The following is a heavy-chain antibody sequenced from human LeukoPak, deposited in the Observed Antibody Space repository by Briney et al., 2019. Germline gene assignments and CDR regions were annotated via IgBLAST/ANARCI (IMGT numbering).Heavy chain of an antibody. J-gene: IGHJ4*02. Sequence: KPSETLSLTCAVSGGSISSGGYSWSWIRQPPGKGLEWIGYIYHSGSTYYNPSLKSRVTISVDRSKNQFSLKLSSVTAADTAVYYCAAMGRIMITFGGVIVIPNDYWGQGTLVTVSS. CDR1: GGSISSGGYS. D-gene: IGHD3-16*02. V-gene: IGHV4-30-2*01. CDR2: IYHSGST. CDR3: AAMGRIMITFGGVIVIPNDY.